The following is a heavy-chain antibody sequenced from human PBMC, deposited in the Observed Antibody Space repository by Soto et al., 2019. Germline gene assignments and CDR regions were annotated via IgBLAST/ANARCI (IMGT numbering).Heavy chain of an antibody. CDR3: ASHGYGSGWWKFDP. V-gene: IGHV3-23*01. CDR2: ISGSGGST. Sequence: EVQLLESGGGLVQPGGSLRLSCAASGFTFSSYAMSWVRQAPGKGLEWVSAISGSGGSTYYADSVKGRFTISRDNSKNALYLQMNSLRAEDTAVYYCASHGYGSGWWKFDPWGQGTLVTVSS. CDR1: GFTFSSYA. D-gene: IGHD6-19*01. J-gene: IGHJ5*02.